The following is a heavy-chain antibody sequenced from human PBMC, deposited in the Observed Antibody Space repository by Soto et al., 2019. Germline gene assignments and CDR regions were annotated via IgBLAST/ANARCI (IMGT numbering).Heavy chain of an antibody. CDR2: VIPTLATA. CDR1: GGPFNNHT. V-gene: IGHV1-69*08. D-gene: IGHD2-21*01. CDR3: ATEHVEVDAFDI. J-gene: IGHJ3*02. Sequence: SVKVSCRTSGGPFNNHTLNWVRQAPGQGLEWVGLVIPTLATADYAQKFQGRVTMTADEVTNTANMALSRLRSDDTGVYYCATEHVEVDAFDISGQRTLVT.